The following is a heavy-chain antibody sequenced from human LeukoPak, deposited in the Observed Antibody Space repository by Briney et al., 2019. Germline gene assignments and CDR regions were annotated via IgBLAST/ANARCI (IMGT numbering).Heavy chain of an antibody. CDR3: ASTSGWYEPIDY. CDR1: RFTFSSYG. J-gene: IGHJ4*02. Sequence: TGGSLRLSCAASRFTFSSYGMHWVRQAPGKGLEWVAVIWYDGSNKYYADSVKGRFTISRDNSKNTLYLQMNSLRAEDTAVYYCASTSGWYEPIDYWGQGTLVTVSS. D-gene: IGHD6-19*01. CDR2: IWYDGSNK. V-gene: IGHV3-33*01.